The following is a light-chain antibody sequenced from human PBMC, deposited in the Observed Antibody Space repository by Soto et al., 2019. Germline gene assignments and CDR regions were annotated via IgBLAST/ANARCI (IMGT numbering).Light chain of an antibody. CDR1: QSVSSSY. Sequence: ETVLTQSPGILSLSPGERASLSCRASQSVSSSYLAWYQQKPGQAPRLLIYGASSRATGIPDRFSGTGSETDFTLTISSLEPEDSAVYYCQQYDNSPITFGQGTRLEIK. CDR3: QQYDNSPIT. CDR2: GAS. J-gene: IGKJ5*01. V-gene: IGKV3-20*01.